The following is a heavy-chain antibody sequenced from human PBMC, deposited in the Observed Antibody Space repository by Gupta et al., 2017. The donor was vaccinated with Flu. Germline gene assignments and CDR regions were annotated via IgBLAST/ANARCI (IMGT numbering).Heavy chain of an antibody. CDR3: ASLQGYEVGDPFDY. Sequence: EVQLVESGGGLVQPGGSLRLSCAASGFTFSDHYMDCARQAPGKGLEWGSRTRKKANSYTTKYAASVKGRFTISRGASKNSQYLQMNRLKNQDTAVYYCASLQGYEVGDPFDYWGQGTLVTVSS. D-gene: IGHD1-26*01. J-gene: IGHJ4*02. CDR1: GFTFSDHY. CDR2: TRKKANSYTT. V-gene: IGHV3-72*01.